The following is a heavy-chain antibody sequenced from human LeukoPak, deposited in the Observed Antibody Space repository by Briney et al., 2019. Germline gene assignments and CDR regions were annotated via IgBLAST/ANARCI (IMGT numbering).Heavy chain of an antibody. D-gene: IGHD3-10*01. CDR3: AKDPYYYGSGFDY. CDR2: ISYDGSNK. Sequence: PGRSLRLSCAASGFTFSSYGMHWVRQAPGKGLEWVAVISYDGSNKYYADSVKGRFTISRDNSKNTLYLQMNSLRAEDTAVYYCAKDPYYYGSGFDYWGQGTLVTGSS. CDR1: GFTFSSYG. V-gene: IGHV3-30*18. J-gene: IGHJ4*02.